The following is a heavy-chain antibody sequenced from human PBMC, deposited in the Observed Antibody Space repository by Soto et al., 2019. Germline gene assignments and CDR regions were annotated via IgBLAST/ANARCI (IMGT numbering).Heavy chain of an antibody. CDR1: GFTVSNNY. CDR2: IYSGGYT. CDR3: ATHPGGGGY. Sequence: EVQLVESGGGLIQPGGSLRLSCAVSGFTVSNNYMSWVRQAPGKGLEGVSVIYSGGYTAYGDSVKGRFTISRDNSKNTLFPQKKARGAAAPAVFYCATHPGGGGYWGQGTLVTVSS. D-gene: IGHD3-10*01. V-gene: IGHV3-53*01. J-gene: IGHJ4*02.